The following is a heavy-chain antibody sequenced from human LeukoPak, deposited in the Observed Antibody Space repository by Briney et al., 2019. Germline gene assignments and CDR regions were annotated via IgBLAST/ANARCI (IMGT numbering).Heavy chain of an antibody. D-gene: IGHD1/OR15-1a*01. CDR2: INTNTGNP. J-gene: IGHJ6*02. CDR3: ARDREEQYYYGMDV. V-gene: IGHV7-4-1*02. Sequence: ASVKVSCKASGYTFTNYAMNWVRQAPGQGLEWMGWINTNTGNPTYAQGFTGRFVFSLDTSVSTAYLQISSLKAEDTAVYYCARDREEQYYYGMDVWGQGTTVTVSS. CDR1: GYTFTNYA.